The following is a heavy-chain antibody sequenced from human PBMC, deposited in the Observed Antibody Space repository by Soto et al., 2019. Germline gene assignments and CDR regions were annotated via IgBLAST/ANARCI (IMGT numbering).Heavy chain of an antibody. D-gene: IGHD2-15*01. J-gene: IGHJ4*02. CDR2: IYPGDSDT. V-gene: IGHV5-51*01. CDR1: GYSFTSYW. CDR3: ARLGGVVGVAASFDY. Sequence: GESLKISCKGSGYSFTSYWIGWVRQMPGKGLEWMGIIYPGDSDTRYSPSFQGQVTISADKSISTAYLQWSSLKASDTAMYYCARLGGVVGVAASFDYWGQGTLVTVSS.